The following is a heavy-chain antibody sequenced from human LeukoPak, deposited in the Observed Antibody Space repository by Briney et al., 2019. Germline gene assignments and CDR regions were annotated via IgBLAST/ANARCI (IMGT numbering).Heavy chain of an antibody. Sequence: PGGSLRLSCAASGFTFDDYSMNWVRQAPGKGLEWVSSISSSSYIYYADSVKGRFTISRDNAKNSLYLQMNSLRAEDTAVYYCGTAAGWAFDYWGQGTLVTVSS. J-gene: IGHJ4*02. CDR3: GTAAGWAFDY. CDR1: GFTFDDYS. CDR2: ISSSSYI. V-gene: IGHV3-69-1*01. D-gene: IGHD6-13*01.